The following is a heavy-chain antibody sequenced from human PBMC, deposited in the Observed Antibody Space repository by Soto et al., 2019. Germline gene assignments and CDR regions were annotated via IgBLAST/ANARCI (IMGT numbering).Heavy chain of an antibody. CDR1: GIAFDDYT. V-gene: IGHV3-9*01. Sequence: GGSLRLSCAVSGIAFDDYTMHWVRQVPGRGLEWVSGISWNSGIIEYADSVKGRFTISRENAKNSLYLQMNSLRPEDTALYYCAKDVGHYYAMDVWGQGTTVTVS. CDR3: AKDVGHYYAMDV. CDR2: ISWNSGII. J-gene: IGHJ6*02.